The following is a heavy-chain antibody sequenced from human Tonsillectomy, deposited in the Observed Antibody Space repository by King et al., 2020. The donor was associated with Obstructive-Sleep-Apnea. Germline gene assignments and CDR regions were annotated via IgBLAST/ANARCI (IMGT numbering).Heavy chain of an antibody. CDR1: GFTFSSYG. Sequence: VQLVESGGGVVQPGRSLRLSCAASGFTFSSYGMHWVRQAPGKGLEWVAVIWYDGSNKYYADSVKGRFTISRDNSKNTLFLQMNSRRAEDTAVFYCARIPSASRGYYYYGMDVWGQGTTVTVSS. V-gene: IGHV3-33*01. CDR3: ARIPSASRGYYYYGMDV. CDR2: IWYDGSNK. D-gene: IGHD2-21*01. J-gene: IGHJ6*02.